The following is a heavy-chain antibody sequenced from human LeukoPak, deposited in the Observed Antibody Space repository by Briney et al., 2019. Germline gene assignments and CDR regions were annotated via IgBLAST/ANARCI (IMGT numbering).Heavy chain of an antibody. J-gene: IGHJ6*02. Sequence: SETLSLTCTVSGGSVNSGSYYWNWIRQPPGKGLEWIGYIYYSGSTNYNPSLKSRVTISVDTSKNQFSLKLSSVTAADTAVYYCARDWVVVVVPAATDKAYYYYYGMDVWGQGTTVTVSS. CDR3: ARDWVVVVVPAATDKAYYYYYGMDV. CDR2: IYYSGST. V-gene: IGHV4-61*01. D-gene: IGHD2-2*01. CDR1: GGSVNSGSYY.